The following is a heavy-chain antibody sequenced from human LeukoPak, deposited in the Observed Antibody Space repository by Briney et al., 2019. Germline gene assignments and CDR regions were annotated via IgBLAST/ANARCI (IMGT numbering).Heavy chain of an antibody. CDR3: AKDTLGSSPWGDFDI. V-gene: IGHV3-23*01. CDR1: GFTFSSYA. J-gene: IGHJ3*02. D-gene: IGHD2-2*01. CDR2: ITSAGNT. Sequence: GGSLRLTCAASGFTFSSYAMNWVRQAPGKGLEWVSAITSAGNTYYADSVKGRFTISRDNSKNTLYLQMNSLRAEDTAVYYCAKDTLGSSPWGDFDIWGQGTMVTVSS.